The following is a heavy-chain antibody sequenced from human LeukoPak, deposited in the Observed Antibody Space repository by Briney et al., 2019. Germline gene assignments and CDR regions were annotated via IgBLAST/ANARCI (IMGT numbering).Heavy chain of an antibody. CDR3: ARAMNHAFNI. Sequence: HPGGSLRLSCTASGFTFSSYWMHWVRQAPEKGLVWVSRINEDGSTTNYADSVKGRSTIFRDNAKTSLYLQMSSLRAEDTAVYYCARAMNHAFNIWGQGAMVTVSS. CDR2: INEDGSTT. CDR1: GFTFSSYW. V-gene: IGHV3-74*01. J-gene: IGHJ3*02.